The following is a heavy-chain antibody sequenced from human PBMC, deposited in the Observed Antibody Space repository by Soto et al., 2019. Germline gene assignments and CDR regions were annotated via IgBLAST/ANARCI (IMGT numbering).Heavy chain of an antibody. J-gene: IGHJ4*02. CDR2: IYYSGTT. CDR1: GGSISSGGYY. D-gene: IGHD2-21*02. Sequence: QVQLQESGPGLVKPSQTLSLTCTVSGGSISSGGYYWNWIRQHPGKGLEWLGSIYYSGTTYYNPSLKSRVTISVATSKNQFSLKLSSVTAADTAVYYCARGPGGNSDYWGQGTLVTVSS. CDR3: ARGPGGNSDY. V-gene: IGHV4-31*03.